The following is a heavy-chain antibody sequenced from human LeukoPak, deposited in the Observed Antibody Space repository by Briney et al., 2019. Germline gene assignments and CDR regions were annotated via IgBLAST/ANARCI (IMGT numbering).Heavy chain of an antibody. CDR1: SGSFSGYY. CDR3: ARGREPY. CDR2: INHSGST. J-gene: IGHJ4*02. V-gene: IGHV4-34*01. Sequence: SETLSLTCAVYSGSFSGYYWTWIRQPPGRGLEWIGEINHSGSTNYNPSLKGRVTISVDTSKSQFSLKLNSVTAADTAMYYCARGREPYWGQGTLVTVSS.